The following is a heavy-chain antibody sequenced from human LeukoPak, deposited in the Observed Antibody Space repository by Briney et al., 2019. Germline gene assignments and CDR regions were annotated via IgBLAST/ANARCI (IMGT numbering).Heavy chain of an antibody. CDR1: GFTFSSYA. Sequence: HPGGSLRLSCAASGFTFSSYAMSWVRQAPGKGLEWVSAISGSGGSTYYADSVKGRFTISRDNSKNTLYLQMNSLRAEDTAVYYCAKDFGNRLRYFDWLLYGFDYWGQGTLVTVSS. CDR2: ISGSGGST. D-gene: IGHD3-9*01. CDR3: AKDFGNRLRYFDWLLYGFDY. V-gene: IGHV3-23*01. J-gene: IGHJ4*02.